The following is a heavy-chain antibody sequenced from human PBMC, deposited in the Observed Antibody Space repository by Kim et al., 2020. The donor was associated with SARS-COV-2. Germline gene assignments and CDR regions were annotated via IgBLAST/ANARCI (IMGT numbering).Heavy chain of an antibody. Sequence: GGSLRLSCAASGFTFSRYGMHWVRQPPGKGLEWVAVISDSGTKNYYADSVKGRFTISRDNSESALYLQMNSLRTEDTAVYYCAKDLDISGDPYFDSWGQGTLVTVSS. D-gene: IGHD1-26*01. V-gene: IGHV3-30*18. CDR1: GFTFSRYG. CDR2: ISDSGTKN. J-gene: IGHJ4*02. CDR3: AKDLDISGDPYFDS.